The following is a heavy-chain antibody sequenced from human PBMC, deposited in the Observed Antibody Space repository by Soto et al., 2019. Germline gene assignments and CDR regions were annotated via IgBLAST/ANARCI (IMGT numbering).Heavy chain of an antibody. J-gene: IGHJ4*02. CDR3: ARDLAWAFDS. D-gene: IGHD1-26*01. CDR1: GFTFSTFS. V-gene: IGHV3-48*02. CDR2: IGGSGGSI. Sequence: PGGALRLSCAASGFTFSTFSMNWGRQAPGKGLEWLSYIGGSGGSISYADSVKGRFTISRDNGKNTLYLQMSSLRDEDTAVYYCARDLAWAFDSWGQGALVTVSS.